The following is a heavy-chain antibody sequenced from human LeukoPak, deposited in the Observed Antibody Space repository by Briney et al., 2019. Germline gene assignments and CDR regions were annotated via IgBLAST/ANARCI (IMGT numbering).Heavy chain of an antibody. CDR1: GFTFSSYA. D-gene: IGHD6-13*01. CDR2: ISGSGGST. J-gene: IGHJ6*02. CDR3: AKDGGGSWIYYYYGMDV. V-gene: IGHV3-23*01. Sequence: GGSLRLSCAASGFTFSSYAMSWVRQAPGKGLEWVSAISGSGGSTYYADSVKGRFIISRDNSKNTLYLQMNSLRAEDTAVYYCAKDGGGSWIYYYYGMDVWGQGTTVTVPS.